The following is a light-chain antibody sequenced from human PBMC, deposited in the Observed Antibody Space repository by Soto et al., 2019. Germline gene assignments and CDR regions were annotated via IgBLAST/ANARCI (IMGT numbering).Light chain of an antibody. Sequence: EIVMTQSPATLSVSPGERATLSCRASQSVSSNLAWYQQKPGQAPRLLIYGASTRATGIPARFSGSGSGTEFPLHISSLQSEDFAVYYCQQYNNWPPLTFGGGTKVEIK. CDR2: GAS. J-gene: IGKJ4*01. CDR3: QQYNNWPPLT. CDR1: QSVSSN. V-gene: IGKV3-15*01.